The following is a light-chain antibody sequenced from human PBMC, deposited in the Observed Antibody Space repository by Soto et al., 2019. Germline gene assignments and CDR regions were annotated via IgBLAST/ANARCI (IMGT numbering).Light chain of an antibody. Sequence: QSALTQPRSVSGSPGQSVTISCTGTSSDVGNYNYVSWYQQHPGTAPKLMIYDVSKRPSGVPDRFSGSKSGNTASLIISGLQAEDEAEYYCCSYAGDYIVIFGGGTKVTVL. V-gene: IGLV2-11*01. CDR1: SSDVGNYNY. J-gene: IGLJ2*01. CDR2: DVS. CDR3: CSYAGDYIVI.